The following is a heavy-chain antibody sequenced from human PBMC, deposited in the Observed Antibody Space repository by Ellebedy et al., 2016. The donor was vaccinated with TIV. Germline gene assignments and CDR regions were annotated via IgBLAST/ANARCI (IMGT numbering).Heavy chain of an antibody. CDR2: IYYSGRT. D-gene: IGHD4-17*01. V-gene: IGHV4-31*03. CDR3: ARDANDYGIDAFDI. J-gene: IGHJ3*02. CDR1: GASIDSGGYY. Sequence: SETLSLTCRVSGASIDSGGYYWNWIRHHPGKGLEWIGYIYYSGRTEYNPSLKSRVSMSVDPSKTQFSLRLTSVTAADTAVYFCARDANDYGIDAFDIWGHGTIVTVSA.